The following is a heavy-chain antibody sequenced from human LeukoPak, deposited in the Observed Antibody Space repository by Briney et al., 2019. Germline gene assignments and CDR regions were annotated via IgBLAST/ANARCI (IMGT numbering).Heavy chain of an antibody. CDR3: AKDFRIGYSAHFDY. Sequence: GGSLRLSCVGSGFTFRSHAMSWVRQAPEKGLEFVSGIYGNGGTTYYADSVKGRFSISRDNSKNTLYLQMDSLRGEDTAVYYCAKDFRIGYSAHFDYWGQGTLVTVSS. J-gene: IGHJ4*02. D-gene: IGHD2-21*01. CDR1: GFTFRSHA. CDR2: IYGNGGTT. V-gene: IGHV3-23*01.